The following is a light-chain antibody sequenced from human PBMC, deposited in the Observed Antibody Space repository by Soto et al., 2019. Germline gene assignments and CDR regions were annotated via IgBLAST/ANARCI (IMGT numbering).Light chain of an antibody. CDR2: AAS. CDR1: QSLDSSY. J-gene: IGKJ1*01. V-gene: IGKV3-20*01. Sequence: ESGLTQSPATLSLSPGERATLSCRASQSLDSSYIVWYQQKSGQAPRLLIYAASSRASGIPGRFSGSGSGTDFTLTISRLEPEDFAVYYCHQFGDSPWTFGQGTKVDIK. CDR3: HQFGDSPWT.